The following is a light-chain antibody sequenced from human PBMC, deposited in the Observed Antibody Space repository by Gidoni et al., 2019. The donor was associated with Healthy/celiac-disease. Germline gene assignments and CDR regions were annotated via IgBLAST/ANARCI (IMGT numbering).Light chain of an antibody. CDR3: QQYGSSPGST. Sequence: EIVLTQIPGTLSLSPGERATLSCRASQSVSSSYLAWYQQKPGQAPRLLIYGASSRATGIPDRFSGSGSGTDFTLTISRLEPEDFAVYYCQQYGSSPGSTFGQGTKLEIK. J-gene: IGKJ2*02. V-gene: IGKV3-20*01. CDR2: GAS. CDR1: QSVSSSY.